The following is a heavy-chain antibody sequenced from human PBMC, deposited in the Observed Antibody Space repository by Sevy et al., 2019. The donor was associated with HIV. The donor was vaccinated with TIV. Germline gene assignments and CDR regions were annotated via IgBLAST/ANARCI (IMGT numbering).Heavy chain of an antibody. CDR3: ASVDFWNGYSDC. CDR1: GFAFSNNS. D-gene: IGHD3-3*01. Sequence: GGSLRLSCAVSGFAFSNNSMNWVRQAPGKGLEWVSFISTSSGKKYYAESVKGRFTISRDNAKNSLFLQMNSLRVEDTAVYYCASVDFWNGYSDCWGQGTLVTVSS. V-gene: IGHV3-48*01. J-gene: IGHJ4*02. CDR2: ISTSSGKK.